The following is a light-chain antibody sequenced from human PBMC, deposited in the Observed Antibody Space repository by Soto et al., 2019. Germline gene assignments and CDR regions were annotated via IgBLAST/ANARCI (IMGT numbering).Light chain of an antibody. J-gene: IGKJ2*01. V-gene: IGKV1-39*01. CDR1: QSISSY. CDR2: AAS. CDR3: QQSYSTPPT. Sequence: DIHMTQSPSSLSASVGDRVTITCRASQSISSYVNWYQQKSGQASKLLIYAASSLRSGVPSRFSGTGSGTDFILTITSLQPEDFASYHCQQSYSTPPTFGQGTKVDIK.